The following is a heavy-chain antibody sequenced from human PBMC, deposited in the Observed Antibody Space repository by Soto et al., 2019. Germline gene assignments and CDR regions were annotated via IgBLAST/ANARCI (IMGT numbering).Heavy chain of an antibody. V-gene: IGHV1-3*05. J-gene: IGHJ4*02. CDR3: ARAVAVAAEFDY. D-gene: IGHD6-19*01. CDR2: INAGNGNT. Sequence: QVQLVQSGAEEKKPGASVKVSCKASGYTFTGYAMHWVRQAPGQRLEWMGWINAGNGNTKYSQKFQGRVTITRDTSASKADMELSSLRSEDTAVYYGARAVAVAAEFDYWGQGTLVTVSS. CDR1: GYTFTGYA.